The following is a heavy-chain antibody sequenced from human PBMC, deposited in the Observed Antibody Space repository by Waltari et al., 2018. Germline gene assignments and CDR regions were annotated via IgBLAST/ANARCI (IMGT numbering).Heavy chain of an antibody. CDR3: ATPGYSSSRRAFDI. D-gene: IGHD6-13*01. CDR2: IYSGGST. V-gene: IGHV3-53*01. Sequence: EVQLVESGGGLIQPGGSLRLSCAASGFTVSSNYMSWVRQAPGKGLEWVSVIYSGGSTYYADSVKGRFTISRDNSKNTLYLQMNSLRAEDTAVYYCATPGYSSSRRAFDIWGQGTMVTVSS. J-gene: IGHJ3*02. CDR1: GFTVSSNY.